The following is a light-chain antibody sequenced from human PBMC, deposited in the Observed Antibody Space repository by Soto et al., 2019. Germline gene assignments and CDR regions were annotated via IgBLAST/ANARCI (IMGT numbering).Light chain of an antibody. CDR1: QSVSSN. Sequence: DILMTQSPSTLSASPGETATLSCRASQSVSSNLAWYQQKPGQAPRLLIHGASTRATGIPARFSGSGSGTEFTLTISSLQSEDFGVYYCQQYNYWRTFGQGTKVDIK. CDR3: QQYNYWRT. CDR2: GAS. J-gene: IGKJ1*01. V-gene: IGKV3-15*01.